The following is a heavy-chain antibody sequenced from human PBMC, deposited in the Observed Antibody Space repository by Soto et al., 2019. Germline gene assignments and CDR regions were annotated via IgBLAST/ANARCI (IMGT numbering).Heavy chain of an antibody. Sequence: QVQLQQWGAGLLKPSETLSLTCAVYGGSFSGYYWSWIRQPPGKGLEWMGEINHSGSTNYNPSLKSRVTISVDTSKNQFSLKLSSVTAADTAVYYCARGGQQQLVRVRGYFDYWGQGTLVTVSS. CDR1: GGSFSGYY. V-gene: IGHV4-34*01. CDR3: ARGGQQQLVRVRGYFDY. CDR2: INHSGST. J-gene: IGHJ4*02. D-gene: IGHD6-13*01.